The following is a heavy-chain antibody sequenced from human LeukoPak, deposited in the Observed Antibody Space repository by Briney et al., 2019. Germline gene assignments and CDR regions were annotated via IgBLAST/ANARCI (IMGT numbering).Heavy chain of an antibody. D-gene: IGHD3-22*01. V-gene: IGHV4-4*02. CDR3: ARGTYYYDSSGYFPYWYFDL. CDR1: GGSISSSNW. Sequence: PSETLSLTCAVSGGSISSSNWWSWVRQPPGKGLEWIGEIYHSGSTNYNPSLKSRVTISVDKSKNQFSPKLSSVTAADTAVYYCARGTYYYDSSGYFPYWYFDLWGRGTLVTVSS. CDR2: IYHSGST. J-gene: IGHJ2*01.